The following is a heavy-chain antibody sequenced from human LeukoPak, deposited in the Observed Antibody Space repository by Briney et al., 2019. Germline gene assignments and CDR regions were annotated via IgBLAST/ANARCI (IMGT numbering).Heavy chain of an antibody. V-gene: IGHV4-34*01. CDR1: GGSFSGYY. CDR2: INHSGST. D-gene: IGHD6-6*01. CDR3: ARVRSSSSRLDY. Sequence: SETLSLTCAVYGGSFSGYYWSWIRQPPGKGLEWIGEINHSGSTNYNPSLKSRVTISVDTSKNQFSLKLSSVTAADTAVYYCARVRSSSSRLDYWGQGTLVTVSS. J-gene: IGHJ4*02.